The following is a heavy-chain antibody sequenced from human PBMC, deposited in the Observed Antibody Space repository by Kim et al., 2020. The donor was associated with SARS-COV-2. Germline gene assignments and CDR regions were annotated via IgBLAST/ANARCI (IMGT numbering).Heavy chain of an antibody. V-gene: IGHV3-11*04. D-gene: IGHD3-10*01. J-gene: IGHJ6*02. Sequence: VKGRFTISRDNAKNSLYLQMNSLRAEDTAVYYCARRGGGSGSYYYYGMDVWGQGTTDTVSS. CDR3: ARRGGGSGSYYYYGMDV.